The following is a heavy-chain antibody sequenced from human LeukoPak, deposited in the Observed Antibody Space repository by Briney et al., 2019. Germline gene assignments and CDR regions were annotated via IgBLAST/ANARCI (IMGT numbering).Heavy chain of an antibody. CDR1: GGSINSNNYF. V-gene: IGHV4-39*01. CDR2: ISYSGST. D-gene: IGHD6-6*01. J-gene: IGHJ6*03. Sequence: SETLSLTCTVSGGSINSNNYFWGWFLQPPGKGLEWIGSISYSGSTYYNPSVQSRVTISEDTSRNQFFLKLTSLTAADTAVFYCARRSSSSGYYYYMDVWGKGTTLTVSS. CDR3: ARRSSSSGYYYYMDV.